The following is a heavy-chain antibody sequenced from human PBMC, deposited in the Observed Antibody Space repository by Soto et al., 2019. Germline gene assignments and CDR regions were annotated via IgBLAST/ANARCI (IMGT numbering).Heavy chain of an antibody. CDR2: VDPENGET. CDR3: ATNSVTASY. D-gene: IGHD2-21*02. J-gene: IGHJ4*02. CDR1: GYTFTDYY. Sequence: GASVKVSCKVSGYTFTDYYMHWVQQAPGKGLEWMGLVDPENGETLYAEKFQGRVTITADTSADTAYMEMSSLRSEDTAVFYCATNSVTASYWGQGTLVTVSS. V-gene: IGHV1-69-2*01.